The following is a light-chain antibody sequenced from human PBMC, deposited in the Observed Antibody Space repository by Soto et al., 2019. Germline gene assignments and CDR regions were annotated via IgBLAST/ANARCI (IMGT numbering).Light chain of an antibody. V-gene: IGKV1D-12*01. Sequence: GDRGTITCRASRDISSWLAGYQQNPGKTPKLLIYAASTLQSGVPSRFSGSGSGTEFVLTISSLQPEEIGTYYYQQSNGCLGRSFGQGTRLEIK. J-gene: IGKJ5*01. CDR3: QQSNGCLGRS. CDR1: RDISSW. CDR2: AAS.